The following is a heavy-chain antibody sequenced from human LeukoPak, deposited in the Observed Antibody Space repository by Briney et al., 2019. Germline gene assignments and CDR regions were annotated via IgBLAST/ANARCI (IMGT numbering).Heavy chain of an antibody. Sequence: EGSLRLSCAASGFTFSSYSMNWVRQAPGKGLEWVSSISSSGSTIYYADSVRGRFTISRDNAKNSLYLQMNSLRAEDTAVYYCARRKEIDYWGQGTLVTVSS. CDR2: ISSSGSTI. CDR3: ARRKEIDY. V-gene: IGHV3-48*01. J-gene: IGHJ4*02. CDR1: GFTFSSYS.